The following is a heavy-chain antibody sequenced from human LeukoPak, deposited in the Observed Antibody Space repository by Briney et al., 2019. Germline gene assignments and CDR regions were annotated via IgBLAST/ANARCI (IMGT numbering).Heavy chain of an antibody. D-gene: IGHD4-17*01. CDR2: STEGSGTT. Sequence: PGGSLRLSCAVSGINLRSYAMNWVRQAPGKGLEWVSGSTEGSGTTYYADSVKGRFTISRDYSKNTVYLQMNSLRAEDAAVYYCARGGYGEYVQAFDIWGQGTMVTVSS. J-gene: IGHJ3*02. CDR3: ARGGYGEYVQAFDI. CDR1: GINLRSYA. V-gene: IGHV3-23*01.